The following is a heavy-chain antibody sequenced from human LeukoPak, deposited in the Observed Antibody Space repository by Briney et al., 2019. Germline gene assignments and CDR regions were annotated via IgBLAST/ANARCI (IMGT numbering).Heavy chain of an antibody. CDR2: IKQDESEK. CDR3: ARIHSGTYYMGSDY. J-gene: IGHJ4*02. CDR1: GFTFSSYW. V-gene: IGHV3-7*01. D-gene: IGHD1-26*01. Sequence: AGGSLRLSCAASGFTFSSYWMSWVRQAPGKGLEGVANIKQDESEKYYVDSVKGRFTISKDNAKNSLYLQMNSLRAEDTALYYCARIHSGTYYMGSDYWGQGTLVTVSS.